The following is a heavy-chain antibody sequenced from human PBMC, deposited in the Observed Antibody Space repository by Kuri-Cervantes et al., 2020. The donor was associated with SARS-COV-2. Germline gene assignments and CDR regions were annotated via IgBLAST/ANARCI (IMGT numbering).Heavy chain of an antibody. J-gene: IGHJ6*03. V-gene: IGHV4-4*07. CDR2: IYTSGST. CDR3: ARYGLSSSWGIYYYYYYMDV. D-gene: IGHD6-13*01. Sequence: SETLSLTCTVSGGSISSYYWSWIRQPAGKGLEWIGRIYTSGSTNYNPSLKSRVTISVDTPKNQFSLKLSSVTAADTAVYYCARYGLSSSWGIYYYYYYMDVWGQGTLVTVSS. CDR1: GGSISSYY.